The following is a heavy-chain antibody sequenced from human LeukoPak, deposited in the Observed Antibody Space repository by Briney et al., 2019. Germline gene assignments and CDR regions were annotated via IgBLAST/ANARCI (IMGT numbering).Heavy chain of an antibody. V-gene: IGHV4-61*01. CDR1: GGSVSSGSYY. CDR3: AREGPSFWSGPDYGMDV. Sequence: SQTLSLTCTVSGGSVSSGSYYWSWIRQPPGKGLEWIGYIYYSGSTNYNPSLKSRVTISVDTSKNQFSLKLSSVTAADTAVYYCAREGPSFWSGPDYGMDVWDQGTTVTVSS. J-gene: IGHJ6*02. D-gene: IGHD3-3*01. CDR2: IYYSGST.